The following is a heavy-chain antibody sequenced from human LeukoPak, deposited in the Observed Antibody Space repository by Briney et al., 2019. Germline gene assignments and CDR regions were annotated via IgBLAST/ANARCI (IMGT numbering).Heavy chain of an antibody. CDR1: GYSFTNYW. J-gene: IGHJ4*02. CDR3: AKDLRGSYYYALDY. CDR2: IYPGDSDT. Sequence: GESLKISCKGSGYSFTNYWIGWVRQMPGKGLEWMGIIYPGDSDTRYSPSFQGQVTISADKSISTAYLQWSSLRAEDTAVYYCAKDLRGSYYYALDYWGQGTLVTVSS. D-gene: IGHD1-26*01. V-gene: IGHV5-51*01.